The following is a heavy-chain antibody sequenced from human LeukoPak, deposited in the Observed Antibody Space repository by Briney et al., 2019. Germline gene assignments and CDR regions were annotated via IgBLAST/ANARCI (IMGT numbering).Heavy chain of an antibody. Sequence: PSETLSLTCTVSGGSISSYHWSWIRQPPGKGLDWIGYIYYSGSTNYNPSLKSRVTISVDTSKNQFSLKLSSVTAADTAVYYCARAGGYSYGFNYWGQGTLVTVSS. CDR3: ARAGGYSYGFNY. CDR2: IYYSGST. V-gene: IGHV4-59*01. D-gene: IGHD5-18*01. J-gene: IGHJ4*02. CDR1: GGSISSYH.